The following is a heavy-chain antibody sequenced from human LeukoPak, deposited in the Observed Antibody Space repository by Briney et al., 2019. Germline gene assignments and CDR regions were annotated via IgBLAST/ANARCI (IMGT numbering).Heavy chain of an antibody. CDR2: IYTSGST. V-gene: IGHV4-61*02. CDR3: ARGLRDDYYYYYYMDV. J-gene: IGHJ6*03. CDR1: GGSISSGSYY. Sequence: SETLSLTCTVSGGSISSGSYYWSWIRQPAGKGLEWIGRIYTSGSTNYNPSLKSRVTISVDTSKNQFSLKLSSVTAADTAVYYCARGLRDDYYYYYYMDVWGKGTTVTVSS.